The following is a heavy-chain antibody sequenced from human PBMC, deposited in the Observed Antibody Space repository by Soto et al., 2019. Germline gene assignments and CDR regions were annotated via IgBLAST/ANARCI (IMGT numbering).Heavy chain of an antibody. J-gene: IGHJ4*02. CDR3: ARDQSWELLYFDY. Sequence: QVQLVESGGGVVQPGRSLRLSCAASGFTFSSYAMHWVRQAPGKGLEWVAVISYDGSNKYYADSVKGRFTISRDNSKNTVYLQMNSLRAEDRAVYYCARDQSWELLYFDYWGQGTLVTVSS. V-gene: IGHV3-30-3*01. CDR2: ISYDGSNK. CDR1: GFTFSSYA. D-gene: IGHD1-26*01.